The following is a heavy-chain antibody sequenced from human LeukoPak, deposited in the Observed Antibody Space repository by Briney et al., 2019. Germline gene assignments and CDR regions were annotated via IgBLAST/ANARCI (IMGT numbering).Heavy chain of an antibody. J-gene: IGHJ4*02. CDR2: IWYDGSNK. D-gene: IGHD5-18*01. Sequence: PGGSLRLSCAASGFTFSSYGMHWVRQAPGKGLEWVAVIWYDGSNKYYADSVKGRFTISRDNSKNTLYLQMNSLRAEDTAVYYCAREVDTAMVTIFDYWGQGTLVTVSS. CDR3: AREVDTAMVTIFDY. CDR1: GFTFSSYG. V-gene: IGHV3-33*08.